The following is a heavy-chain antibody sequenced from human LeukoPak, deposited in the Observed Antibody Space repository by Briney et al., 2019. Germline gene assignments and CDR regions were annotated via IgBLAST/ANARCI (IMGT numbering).Heavy chain of an antibody. CDR1: GFTFSSYW. V-gene: IGHV3-7*01. CDR2: IKKDGSEE. J-gene: IGHJ3*02. Sequence: GGSLRLSCAASGFTFSSYWMSWVRQAPGKGLEWVANIKKDGSEEFYVDSVKGRFTISRDNAKNSLYLQMNSLRAEDTAVYYCARVKPAGLVAFDIWGQGTMVTVSS. CDR3: ARVKPAGLVAFDI.